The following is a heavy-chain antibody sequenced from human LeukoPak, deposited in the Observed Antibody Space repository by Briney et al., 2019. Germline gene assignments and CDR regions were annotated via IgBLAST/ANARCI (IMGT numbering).Heavy chain of an antibody. D-gene: IGHD1-26*01. V-gene: IGHV3-48*04. CDR1: GFSFGNSW. J-gene: IGHJ4*02. CDR2: ISSSSSII. Sequence: GGSLRLSCAASGFSFGNSWVHWVRQAPGKGLEWVSFISSSSSIINYVDSVRGRFTISRDNAKNSLYLQMNSLRAEDTAVYYCARDIGGSYTAIDYWGQGTLVTVSS. CDR3: ARDIGGSYTAIDY.